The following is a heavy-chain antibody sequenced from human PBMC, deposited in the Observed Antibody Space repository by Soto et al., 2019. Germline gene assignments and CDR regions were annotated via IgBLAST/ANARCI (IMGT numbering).Heavy chain of an antibody. Sequence: EVQLVESGGGLVQPGGSLRLSCAASAVTFSGDSLSWVRQAPGKGLEWVSYINSDANYIYYADSVKGRFTISRDNAKSSLYLQMNSLRDEDTAAYYCARSRTGAIGSFDIWGQGTMVTVSS. V-gene: IGHV3-48*02. CDR2: INSDANYI. CDR1: AVTFSGDS. J-gene: IGHJ3*02. D-gene: IGHD2-15*01. CDR3: ARSRTGAIGSFDI.